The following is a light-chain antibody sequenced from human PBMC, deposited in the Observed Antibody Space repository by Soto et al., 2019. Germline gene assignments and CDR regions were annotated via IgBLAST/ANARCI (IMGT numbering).Light chain of an antibody. CDR2: EAS. V-gene: IGKV1-5*01. CDR3: QQYNDHQWT. Sequence: DIQMTQSPSTLSASVGDRVTITCRPSQSVSTWLAWYQQKPGEAPNLLIYEASRLQSGVPSRFSGRASGREFTLTITDLQADDGATYYFQQYNDHQWTFGQGTKVEIK. J-gene: IGKJ1*01. CDR1: QSVSTW.